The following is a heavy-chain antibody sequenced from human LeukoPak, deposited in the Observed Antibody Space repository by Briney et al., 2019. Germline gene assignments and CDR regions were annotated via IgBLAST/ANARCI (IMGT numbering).Heavy chain of an antibody. CDR2: TSGSGSDI. Sequence: GGSLRLSCAASGFTFSTFSMNWVRQTPGKGLEWVSATSGSGSDIYYADSVKGRFTISRDNPKRSLYLQMNSLRAEDTAVYYCARRTFPNDAFDIWGQGTMVTVSS. J-gene: IGHJ3*02. CDR1: GFTFSTFS. D-gene: IGHD1-7*01. V-gene: IGHV3-21*01. CDR3: ARRTFPNDAFDI.